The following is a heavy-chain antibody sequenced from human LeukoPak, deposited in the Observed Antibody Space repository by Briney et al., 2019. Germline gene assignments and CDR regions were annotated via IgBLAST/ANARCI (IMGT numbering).Heavy chain of an antibody. J-gene: IGHJ4*02. D-gene: IGHD3-22*01. Sequence: SETLSLTCTVSGYSISSGYYWGWIRQPPGKGLEWIGSIYHSGSTYYNPSLKSRVTISVDTSKNQFSLKLSSVTAADTAVYYCARDGGRNYYDSSGYLGLDYWGQGTLVTVSS. CDR1: GYSISSGYY. V-gene: IGHV4-38-2*02. CDR3: ARDGGRNYYDSSGYLGLDY. CDR2: IYHSGST.